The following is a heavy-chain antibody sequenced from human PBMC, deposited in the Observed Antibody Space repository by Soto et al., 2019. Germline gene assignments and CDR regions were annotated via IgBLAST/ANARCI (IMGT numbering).Heavy chain of an antibody. CDR3: AKHSYNSAIDY. CDR2: ILYDGSYK. V-gene: IGHV3-30*18. D-gene: IGHD1-1*01. J-gene: IGHJ4*02. CDR1: GFTFSDYG. Sequence: QVQLVESGGGVVQPGRSLRLSCVASGFTFSDYGMQWVRQAPGKGLEWVAIILYDGSYKYYADSVKGRFTISRDNSKNTLDLEMNNLRAEDSSLYYCAKHSYNSAIDYWGQGTLVTVSS.